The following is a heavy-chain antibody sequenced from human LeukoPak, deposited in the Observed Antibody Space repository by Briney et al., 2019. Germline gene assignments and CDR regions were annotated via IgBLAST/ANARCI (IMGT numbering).Heavy chain of an antibody. J-gene: IGHJ1*01. D-gene: IGHD3-10*01. CDR3: AKDQGYYGSGSYKEYFQH. CDR1: GFTFSSYG. V-gene: IGHV3-48*01. Sequence: GSLRLSCAASGFTFSSYGMNWVRQAPGKGLEWVSYISRSSGTIYYADSVKGRFTISRDNSKNTLYLQLNSLRAEDTAVYYCAKDQGYYGSGSYKEYFQHWGQGTLVTVSS. CDR2: ISRSSGTI.